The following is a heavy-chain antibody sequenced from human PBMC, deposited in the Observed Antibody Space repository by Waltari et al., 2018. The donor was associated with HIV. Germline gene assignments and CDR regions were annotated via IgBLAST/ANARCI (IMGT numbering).Heavy chain of an antibody. D-gene: IGHD3-16*02. CDR2: IYTSGST. V-gene: IGHV4-4*07. CDR3: AGTYYDYVWGSYRPPPFDY. CDR1: GGPLSSYY. Sequence: QVQLQESGPGLVKPSETLSTLCTVSGGPLSSYYWSWTRQPAWKGLEWIGRIYTSGSTNYNPSLKSRVTMSVYTSKSQFSLKLSSVTAADTAVYYCAGTYYDYVWGSYRPPPFDYWGQGTLVTVSS. J-gene: IGHJ4*02.